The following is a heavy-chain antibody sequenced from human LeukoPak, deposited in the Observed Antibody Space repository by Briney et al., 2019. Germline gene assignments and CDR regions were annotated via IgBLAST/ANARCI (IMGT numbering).Heavy chain of an antibody. Sequence: PSETLSLTCTVSGGSISSSSYHWGWIRQPPGKGLEWIGSIYYSGSTYYNPSLKSRVTISVDTSKNQFSLKLSSVTAADTAVYYCARPFCSGGSCYFDYWGQGTLVTVSS. CDR3: ARPFCSGGSCYFDY. J-gene: IGHJ4*02. CDR1: GGSISSSSYH. CDR2: IYYSGST. D-gene: IGHD2-15*01. V-gene: IGHV4-39*07.